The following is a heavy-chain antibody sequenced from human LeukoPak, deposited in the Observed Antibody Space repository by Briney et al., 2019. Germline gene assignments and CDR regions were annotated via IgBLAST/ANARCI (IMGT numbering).Heavy chain of an antibody. V-gene: IGHV3-64*01. J-gene: IGHJ4*02. D-gene: IGHD1-1*01. CDR3: AREGYLLNIRNDVHY. CDR1: GFTFSTYA. CDR2: ISTNGGNT. Sequence: GGSLRLSCAASGFTFSTYAMHCVRQAPGKGLECVSAISTNGGNTHYANSVKGRFTISRDNSKNTLYLQMGSLRPEDMAVYYCAREGYLLNIRNDVHYWGQGTLVTVSS.